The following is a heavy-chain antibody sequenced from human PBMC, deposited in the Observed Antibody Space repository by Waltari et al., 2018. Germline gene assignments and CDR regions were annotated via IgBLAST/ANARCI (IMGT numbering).Heavy chain of an antibody. CDR2: IIPIFGTA. CDR3: ARGEEGVCSSTSCYTDYYGMDV. J-gene: IGHJ6*02. Sequence: QVQLVQSGAEVKKPGSSVKVSCKASGGTFSSYAISWVRQAPGQGLEWMGGIIPIFGTANYAQKGQGRVTITADESTSTAYMELSSLRSEDTAVYYCARGEEGVCSSTSCYTDYYGMDVWGQGTTVTVSS. CDR1: GGTFSSYA. D-gene: IGHD2-2*02. V-gene: IGHV1-69*01.